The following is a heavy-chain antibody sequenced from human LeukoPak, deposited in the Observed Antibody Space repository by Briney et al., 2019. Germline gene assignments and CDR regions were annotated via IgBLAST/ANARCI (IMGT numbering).Heavy chain of an antibody. Sequence: GGSLRLSCAASGFTFDDYTMPWVRQAPGKGLEWVSLISWDGGSTYYADSVKGRFTISRDNSKNSLYLQMNSLRTEDTALYYCAKDNYYDSSRMAFDIWGQGTMVTVSS. V-gene: IGHV3-43*01. D-gene: IGHD3-22*01. CDR2: ISWDGGST. CDR3: AKDNYYDSSRMAFDI. J-gene: IGHJ3*02. CDR1: GFTFDDYT.